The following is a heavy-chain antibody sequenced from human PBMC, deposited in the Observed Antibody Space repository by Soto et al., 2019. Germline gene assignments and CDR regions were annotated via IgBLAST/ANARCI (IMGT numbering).Heavy chain of an antibody. V-gene: IGHV4-31*03. Sequence: SETLSLTCTVSGGSISSGGYYWSWIRQDPGKGLEWIGYIYYSGSTYYNPSLKSRVTISVDTSKNQFSLKLSSVTAADTAVYYCARVGRDGYNYIFDYWGQGTLVTVSS. J-gene: IGHJ4*02. CDR2: IYYSGST. CDR3: ARVGRDGYNYIFDY. CDR1: GGSISSGGYY. D-gene: IGHD5-12*01.